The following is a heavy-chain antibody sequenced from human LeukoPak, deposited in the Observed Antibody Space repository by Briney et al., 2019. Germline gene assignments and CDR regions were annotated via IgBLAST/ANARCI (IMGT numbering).Heavy chain of an antibody. D-gene: IGHD1-14*01. V-gene: IGHV3-48*01. CDR2: ISSSSSTI. CDR1: GFTFSSYS. CDR3: AGPGRGMTHYFDY. Sequence: GGSLRLSCAASGFTFSSYSMNWVRQAPGKGLEWVSYISSSSSTIYYADSVKGRFTISRDNAKNSLYLQMSSLRAEDTAVYYCAGPGRGMTHYFDYWGQGTLVTVSS. J-gene: IGHJ4*02.